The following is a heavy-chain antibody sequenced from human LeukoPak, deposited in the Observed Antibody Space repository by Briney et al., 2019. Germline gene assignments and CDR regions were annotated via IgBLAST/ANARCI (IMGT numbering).Heavy chain of an antibody. J-gene: IGHJ4*02. CDR1: GFTFSSYG. V-gene: IGHV3-30*18. CDR3: AKYSGSYYSPIDY. CDR2: ISYDGSNK. Sequence: GGSLRLSCAASGFTFSSYGMHWVRQAPGKGLEWGALISYDGSNKYYADSVKGRFTISRDNSKNTLYLQMNSLRAEDTAVYYCAKYSGSYYSPIDYWGQGTLVTVSS. D-gene: IGHD1-26*01.